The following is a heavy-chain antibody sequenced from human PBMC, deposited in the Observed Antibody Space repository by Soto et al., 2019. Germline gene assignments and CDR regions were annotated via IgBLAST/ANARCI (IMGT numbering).Heavy chain of an antibody. D-gene: IGHD6-19*01. V-gene: IGHV3-23*01. J-gene: IGHJ4*02. CDR2: ISGSGGST. CDR1: GFTFSSYA. Sequence: PGGSLRLSCAASGFTFSSYAMSWVRQAPGKGLEWVSAISGSGGSTYYADSVKGRFTISRDNSKNTLYLQMNSLRAEDTAVYYCAKEPGIAVAGTSILDYWGQGTLVTVSS. CDR3: AKEPGIAVAGTSILDY.